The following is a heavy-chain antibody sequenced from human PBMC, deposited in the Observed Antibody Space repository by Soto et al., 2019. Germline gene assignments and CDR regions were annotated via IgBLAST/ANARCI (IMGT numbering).Heavy chain of an antibody. Sequence: TGGSLRLSCAASGFTFSSYWMSWVRQAPGKGLEWVANIKQDGSEKYYVDSVKGRFTISRDNAKNSLYLQMNSLRAEDTAVYYCARGPHYSSSSYFDYWGQGTLVTVSS. CDR1: GFTFSSYW. J-gene: IGHJ4*02. V-gene: IGHV3-7*01. CDR2: IKQDGSEK. D-gene: IGHD6-6*01. CDR3: ARGPHYSSSSYFDY.